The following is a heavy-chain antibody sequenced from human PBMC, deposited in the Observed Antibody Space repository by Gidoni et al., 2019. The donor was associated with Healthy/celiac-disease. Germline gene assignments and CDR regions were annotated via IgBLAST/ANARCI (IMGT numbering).Heavy chain of an antibody. V-gene: IGHV1-69*01. CDR2: IIPIFGTA. CDR1: GGPFSTSA. Sequence: QVQLVQSGAEVKKPGSSVKVSCKASGGPFSTSALSWVRQAPGQGLEWMGGIIPIFGTANYAQKFQGRVTITADESTSTAYMELSSLRSEDTAVYYCAREVARYCSGGSCRYFDYWGQGTLVTVSS. D-gene: IGHD2-15*01. CDR3: AREVARYCSGGSCRYFDY. J-gene: IGHJ4*02.